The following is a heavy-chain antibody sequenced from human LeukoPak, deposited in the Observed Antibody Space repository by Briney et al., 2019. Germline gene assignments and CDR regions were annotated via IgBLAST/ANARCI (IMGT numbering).Heavy chain of an antibody. V-gene: IGHV3-74*01. CDR1: GFTFSSYW. Sequence: GGSLRLSCAASGFTFSSYWMHWVRQAPGKGLVWVSRINSDGSSTIHADSVKGQFTISRDNAKNTLYLQMNSLRAEDTAVYYCARDFAGYCSGATCHFDSWGQGALVTVSS. J-gene: IGHJ4*02. CDR3: ARDFAGYCSGATCHFDS. D-gene: IGHD2-2*03. CDR2: INSDGSST.